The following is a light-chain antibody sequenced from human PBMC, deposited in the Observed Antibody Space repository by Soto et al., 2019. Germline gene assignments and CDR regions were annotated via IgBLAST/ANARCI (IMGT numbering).Light chain of an antibody. CDR3: QHYGSSLSIT. CDR1: QSISSSY. CDR2: GAS. J-gene: IGKJ5*01. V-gene: IGKV3-20*01. Sequence: EIVLTQSPGTLSLSPGERATLSCRASQSISSSYLAWYQQKPGQAPRLLIYGASSRASGFPNRFSGSGSGTHFTLTISRLEPEDFAVYYCQHYGSSLSITFGQGTRLVIK.